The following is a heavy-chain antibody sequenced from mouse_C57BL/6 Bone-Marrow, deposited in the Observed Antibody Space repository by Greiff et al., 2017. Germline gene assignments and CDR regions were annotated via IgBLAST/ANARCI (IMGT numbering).Heavy chain of an antibody. Sequence: VQLQQSGAELVRPGASVKMSCKASGYTFTSYTMHWVKQRPGQGLEWIGYINPSSGYTKYNQKFKDKATLTANKSSSTAYMQLSSLTSEDSAVYYCARSPDHYYGSGYDYWGQGTTLTVSS. V-gene: IGHV1-4*01. CDR3: ARSPDHYYGSGYDY. CDR1: GYTFTSYT. CDR2: INPSSGYT. J-gene: IGHJ2*01. D-gene: IGHD1-1*01.